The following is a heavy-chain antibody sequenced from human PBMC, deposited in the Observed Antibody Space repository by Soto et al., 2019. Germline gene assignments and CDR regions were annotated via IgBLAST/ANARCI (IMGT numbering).Heavy chain of an antibody. Sequence: QLQLQESGSGLVKPSQTLSLTCAVSGGSISRGGYSWSWIRQPPGKGLEWIGYIYHSGSTYYNPSLKSRVTISVDRAKNQLYLKLSSVTAADTAGYYRAVLIGGDGGWFDPWGQGTLVTVSS. CDR1: GGSISRGGYS. J-gene: IGHJ5*02. CDR3: AVLIGGDGGWFDP. CDR2: IYHSGST. D-gene: IGHD3-16*01. V-gene: IGHV4-30-2*01.